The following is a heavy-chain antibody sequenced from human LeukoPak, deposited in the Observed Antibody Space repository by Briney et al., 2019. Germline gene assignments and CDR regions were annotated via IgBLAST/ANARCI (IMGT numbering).Heavy chain of an antibody. CDR2: IYYSGST. V-gene: IGHV4-59*01. D-gene: IGHD5-24*01. CDR1: GGSISSYY. J-gene: IGHJ5*02. Sequence: SETLSLTCTVSGGSISSYYWSWIRRPPGKGLEWIGYIYYSGSTNYNPSLKSRVTISVDTSKNQFSLKLSSVTAADTAVYYCARGEWLTRFDPWGQGTLVTVSS. CDR3: ARGEWLTRFDP.